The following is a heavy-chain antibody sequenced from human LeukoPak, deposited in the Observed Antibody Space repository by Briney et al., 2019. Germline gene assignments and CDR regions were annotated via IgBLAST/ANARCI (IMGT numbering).Heavy chain of an antibody. CDR1: GFTVSSNY. CDR2: IYSGGST. J-gene: IGHJ4*02. V-gene: IGHV3-53*01. CDR3: ARDRGSSGYYYYFDY. Sequence: PGGSLRLSCAASGFTVSSNYMSWVRQAPGKGLEWVSVIYSGGSTYYADSVKGRFTISRDNSKNTLYLQMNSLRAEDTAVYYCARDRGSSGYYYYFDYWGQGTLVTGSS. D-gene: IGHD3-22*01.